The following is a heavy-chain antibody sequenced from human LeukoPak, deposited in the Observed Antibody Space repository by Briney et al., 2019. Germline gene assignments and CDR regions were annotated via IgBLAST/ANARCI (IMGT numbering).Heavy chain of an antibody. CDR2: ISYDGRNI. D-gene: IGHD3-9*01. CDR1: GFTFNNYG. J-gene: IGHJ4*02. V-gene: IGHV3-30*03. Sequence: GGSLRLSCAASGFTFNNYGMHWVRQAPGKGLEWVAVISYDGRNIHYLDSVKGRFTISRDISTDTLWLQMDSLRTEDTAVYYCGDILTGLDYWGQGTLVTVSS. CDR3: GDILTGLDY.